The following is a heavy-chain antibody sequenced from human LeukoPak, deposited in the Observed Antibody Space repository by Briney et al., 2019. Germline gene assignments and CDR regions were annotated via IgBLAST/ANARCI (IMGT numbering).Heavy chain of an antibody. CDR1: GCTFTSYG. D-gene: IGHD2-2*01. CDR2: ISAYNSNT. V-gene: IGHV1-18*01. J-gene: IGHJ4*02. CDR3: ARAEYCSSTSCYSGGRLYSSSAGDY. Sequence: GASVKVSCKASGCTFTSYGISWVRQAPGQGLEWMGWISAYNSNTTYAQKLQGRVTMTTDTSTSTAYVELRSLRSDDTAVYYCARAEYCSSTSCYSGGRLYSSSAGDYWGQGTLVTVSS.